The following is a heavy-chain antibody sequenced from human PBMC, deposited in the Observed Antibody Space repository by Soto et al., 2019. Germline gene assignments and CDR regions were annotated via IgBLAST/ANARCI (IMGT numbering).Heavy chain of an antibody. D-gene: IGHD1-26*01. V-gene: IGHV3-7*01. CDR3: ARVESGSYDY. J-gene: IGHJ4*02. CDR1: GFTFSNYY. CDR2: MNQDGSDK. Sequence: EVQLVESGGDLVQPGGSLRLSCAASGFTFSNYYMTWVRQAPGKGLEWVANMNQDGSDKRYVDSVRGRFTISRDNAKNSLYLQMNSLRVEDTAVYYWARVESGSYDYWGQGALVTVSS.